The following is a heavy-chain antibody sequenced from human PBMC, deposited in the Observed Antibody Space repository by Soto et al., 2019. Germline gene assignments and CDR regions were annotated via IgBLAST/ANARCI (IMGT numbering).Heavy chain of an antibody. CDR3: AKDPWLDP. CDR2: ISGSGTTT. Sequence: GGSLRLSCAASGFNFRNYAMTWVRQAPGKGLEWVSTISGSGTTTYYADSVKGRFSISRDSAKKTLYLQMNSLRAEDTAIYYCAKDPWLDPWGQGTLVTVSS. V-gene: IGHV3-23*01. J-gene: IGHJ5*02. CDR1: GFNFRNYA.